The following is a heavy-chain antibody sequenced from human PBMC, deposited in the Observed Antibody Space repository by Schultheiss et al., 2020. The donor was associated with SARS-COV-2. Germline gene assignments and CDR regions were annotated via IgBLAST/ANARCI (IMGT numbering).Heavy chain of an antibody. CDR2: INPKTGDT. D-gene: IGHD3-16*01. V-gene: IGHV1-2*06. J-gene: IGHJ4*02. CDR1: GYTFTGYY. CDR3: ARDPFERRPSLDD. Sequence: ASVKVSCKASGYTFTGYYMHWVRQAPGQGLEWMGRINPKTGDTHYAQKSQGGVTMTWDTSISTAYVDLSSLTSDDTAVYYCARDPFERRPSLDDWGQGTLVTVSS.